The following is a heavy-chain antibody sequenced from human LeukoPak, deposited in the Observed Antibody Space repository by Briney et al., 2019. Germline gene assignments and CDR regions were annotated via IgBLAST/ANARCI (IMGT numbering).Heavy chain of an antibody. Sequence: PGGSLRLSCAASGFTVSNNYMSWVRQAPGKGLEWVSVIYSGGSTYYADSVKGRFTISRDNSKNTVYLQMNSLRGEDTAVYYCAKGRGSSGWAGGFDIWGQGTMVTVSS. D-gene: IGHD6-19*01. V-gene: IGHV3-53*01. CDR1: GFTVSNNY. CDR3: AKGRGSSGWAGGFDI. CDR2: IYSGGST. J-gene: IGHJ3*02.